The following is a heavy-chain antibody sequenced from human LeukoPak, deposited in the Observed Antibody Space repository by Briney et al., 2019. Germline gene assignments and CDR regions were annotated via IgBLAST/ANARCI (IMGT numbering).Heavy chain of an antibody. CDR2: IYTSGST. Sequence: SETLSLTRTVSGGSISGYYWSWIRQPAGKGLEWIGRIYTSGSTNYNPSLKSRVTMSVDTSKNQFSLKLSSVTAADTAVYYCARVRGWGGSGSHTDAFDIWGQGTMVTVSS. J-gene: IGHJ3*02. V-gene: IGHV4-4*07. CDR3: ARVRGWGGSGSHTDAFDI. D-gene: IGHD3-10*01. CDR1: GGSISGYY.